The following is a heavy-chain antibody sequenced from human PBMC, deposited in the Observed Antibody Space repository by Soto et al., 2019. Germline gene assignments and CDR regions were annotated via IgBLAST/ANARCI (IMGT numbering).Heavy chain of an antibody. V-gene: IGHV2-70*01. CDR2: IDWDDDK. CDR1: GFSLSTSGMC. CDR3: ESDVAGTFYFDY. Sequence: SGPTLVNPTQTLTLTCTFSGFSLSTSGMCVSWIRQPPGKALEWLALIDWDDDKYYSTSLKTRLTISKDTSKNQVVLTMTNMDPVETAKYYCESDVAGTFYFDYWGQGTLVTVSS. D-gene: IGHD6-19*01. J-gene: IGHJ4*02.